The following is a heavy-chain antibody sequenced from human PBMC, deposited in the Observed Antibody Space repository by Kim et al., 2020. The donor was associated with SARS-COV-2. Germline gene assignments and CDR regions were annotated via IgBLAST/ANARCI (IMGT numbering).Heavy chain of an antibody. CDR2: ISSSGSTI. CDR3: ARDQEVRGVIKIYYYYGMDV. J-gene: IGHJ6*02. V-gene: IGHV3-48*03. D-gene: IGHD3-10*01. CDR1: GFTFSSYE. Sequence: GGSLRLSCAASGFTFSSYEMNWVRQAPGKGLEWVSYISSSGSTIYYADSVKGRFTISRDNAKNSLYLQMNSLRAEDTAVYYCARDQEVRGVIKIYYYYGMDVWGQGTTVTVSS.